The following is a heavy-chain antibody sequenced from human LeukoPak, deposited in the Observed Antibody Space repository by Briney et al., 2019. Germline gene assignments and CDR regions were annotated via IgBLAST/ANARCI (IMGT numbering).Heavy chain of an antibody. Sequence: PGRSLRLSCADSGFTVSSNYMRWVRQAPGKGLEWVSVIYSGGSTHYADSVKGRLTISRDNSKNTLYLQMDSLRAEDTAVYYCARDRLHYDSLTGYPADWGQGTLVTVSS. V-gene: IGHV3-66*01. CDR2: IYSGGST. CDR3: ARDRLHYDSLTGYPAD. D-gene: IGHD3-9*01. J-gene: IGHJ4*02. CDR1: GFTVSSNY.